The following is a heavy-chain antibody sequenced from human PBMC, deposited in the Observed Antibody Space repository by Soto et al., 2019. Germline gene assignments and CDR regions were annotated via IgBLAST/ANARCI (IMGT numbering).Heavy chain of an antibody. CDR2: IIPIFGTA. CDR1: GGTFSSYA. J-gene: IGHJ4*02. D-gene: IGHD4-17*01. V-gene: IGHV1-69*01. Sequence: QVQLVQSGAEVKKPGSSVKVSCKASGGTFSSYAISWVRQAPGQGLEWMGGIIPIFGTANYAQKFQGRVTITADESTSTAYMELSSLRSEDTAMYYCAREDYDYGGNMVDYWGQGTLVTVSS. CDR3: AREDYDYGGNMVDY.